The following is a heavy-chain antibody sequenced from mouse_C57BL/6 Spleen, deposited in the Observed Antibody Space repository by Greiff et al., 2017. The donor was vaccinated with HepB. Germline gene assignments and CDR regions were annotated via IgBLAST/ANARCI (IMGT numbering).Heavy chain of an antibody. V-gene: IGHV5-9-1*02. Sequence: EVQGVESGEGLVKPGGSLKLSCAASGFTFSSYAMSWVRQTPEKRLEWVAYISSGGDYIYYADTVKGRFTISRDNARNTLYLQMSSLKSEDTAMYYCTRGYTGGFAYWGQGTLVTVSA. CDR1: GFTFSSYA. CDR2: ISSGGDYI. J-gene: IGHJ3*01. D-gene: IGHD2-14*01. CDR3: TRGYTGGFAY.